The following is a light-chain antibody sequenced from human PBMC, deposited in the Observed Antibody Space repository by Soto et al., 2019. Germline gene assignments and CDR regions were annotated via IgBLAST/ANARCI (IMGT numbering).Light chain of an antibody. J-gene: IGLJ1*01. CDR2: GVS. Sequence: QSALTQPASVSGSPGQSITISCTGTISDFVIYNYVSWYQQHPGKAPKLMLYGVSNRPSVVSNRFSGSKSGNTASLTISGLQAEDEADYYCSSHTTSSALQVFGTGTKLTVL. CDR3: SSHTTSSALQV. V-gene: IGLV2-14*01. CDR1: ISDFVIYNY.